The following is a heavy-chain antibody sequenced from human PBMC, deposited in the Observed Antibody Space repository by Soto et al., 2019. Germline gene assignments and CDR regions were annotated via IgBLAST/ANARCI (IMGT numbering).Heavy chain of an antibody. D-gene: IGHD3-9*01. CDR3: VRPMTGYYFDS. J-gene: IGHJ4*02. V-gene: IGHV1-18*01. CDR2: IGTYTGDT. Sequence: VQLVQSGGEVKKPGASVKVSCKASGYTLTSYGVSWVRQAPGHGLEWMGWIGTYTGDTNYAQKFQDRVTVTADTSTNTAYMELTSLKSDDTAVYYCVRPMTGYYFDSWGQGTLVTVSS. CDR1: GYTLTSYG.